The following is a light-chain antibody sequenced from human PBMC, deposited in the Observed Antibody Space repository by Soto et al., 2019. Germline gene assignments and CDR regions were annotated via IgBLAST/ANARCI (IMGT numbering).Light chain of an antibody. CDR1: FSDIGGYDS. CDR3: SSFARNKSVFV. CDR2: EVT. Sequence: QSALAQPASVSGSPGQSVTISCTGTFSDIGGYDSVSWYQQHSGKAPKLIIYEVTDRPSGVSNRFSGSKSGNTASLTISGLQAEAEADYPCSSFARNKSVFVFGTGTKVTVL. J-gene: IGLJ1*01. V-gene: IGLV2-14*01.